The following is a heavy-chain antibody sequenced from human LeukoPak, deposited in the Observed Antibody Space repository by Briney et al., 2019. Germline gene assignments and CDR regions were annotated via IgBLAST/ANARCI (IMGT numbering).Heavy chain of an antibody. CDR3: ARKGYGYSGMDV. CDR1: GFTFSSYW. J-gene: IGHJ6*02. CDR2: IKEDGTQK. Sequence: GGSLRLSCAASGFTFSSYWMSWVRQAPGKGPEWVANIKEDGTQKYYVDSVRGRFTISRDNAENSLYLQMNSLRAEDTAVYYCARKGYGYSGMDVWGQGTTVTVSS. D-gene: IGHD5-18*01. V-gene: IGHV3-7*03.